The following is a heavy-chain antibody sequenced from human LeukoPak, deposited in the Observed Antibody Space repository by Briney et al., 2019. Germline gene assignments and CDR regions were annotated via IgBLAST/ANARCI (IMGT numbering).Heavy chain of an antibody. CDR3: AKDQRGYMTMILLEY. CDR2: MSGSGDRT. CDR1: GFTFSSYA. Sequence: GGSLRLSCAASGFTFSSYAMTWVRQAPGKGLEWASTMSGSGDRTYYADSVKGRFTISRDNFKNTLFLEMNSLEVEDTAVYYCAKDQRGYMTMILLEYRGQGTLVTVSS. D-gene: IGHD3-22*01. V-gene: IGHV3-23*01. J-gene: IGHJ4*02.